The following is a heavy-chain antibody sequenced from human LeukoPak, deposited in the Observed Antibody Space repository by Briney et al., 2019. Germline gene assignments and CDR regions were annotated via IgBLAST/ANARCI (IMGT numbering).Heavy chain of an antibody. CDR3: ARDWVVAGAFDI. CDR1: GYTFTGYY. D-gene: IGHD2-15*01. J-gene: IGHJ3*02. V-gene: IGHV1-2*02. Sequence: ASVKVSCKASGYTFTGYYMHWVRQAPGQGLEWMGWINPNSGGTNYAQKFQGRVTMARDTSISTAYMELSRLRSDDTAVYYCARDWVVAGAFDIWGQETMVTVSS. CDR2: INPNSGGT.